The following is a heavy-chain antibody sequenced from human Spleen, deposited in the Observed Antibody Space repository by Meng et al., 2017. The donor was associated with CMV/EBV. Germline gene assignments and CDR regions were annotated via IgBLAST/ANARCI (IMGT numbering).Heavy chain of an antibody. CDR2: ISWNSGSI. CDR1: GFTFDDYA. CDR3: ARAMISSPPVDY. Sequence: GGSLRLSCAASGFTFDDYAMHWVRQAPGKGLEWVSGISWNSGSIGYADSVKGRFTISRDNAKNSLYLQMNSLRAEDTAVYYCARAMISSPPVDYWGQGTLVTVSS. D-gene: IGHD3-22*01. V-gene: IGHV3-9*01. J-gene: IGHJ4*02.